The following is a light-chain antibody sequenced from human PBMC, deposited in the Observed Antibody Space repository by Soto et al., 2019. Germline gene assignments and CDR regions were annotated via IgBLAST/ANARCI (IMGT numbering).Light chain of an antibody. J-gene: IGLJ1*01. CDR1: SSNIGGNS. CDR3: GSWDSSLSAYV. CDR2: DDN. Sequence: SVLTQPPSVSAAPGQKVTISCSGSSSNIGGNSVSWYQQLPGTAPKLLIYDDNKRPSGIPDRFSGSKSGTSATLGITVFQTGYEPDYYCGSWDSSLSAYVFGTGPKVTVL. V-gene: IGLV1-51*01.